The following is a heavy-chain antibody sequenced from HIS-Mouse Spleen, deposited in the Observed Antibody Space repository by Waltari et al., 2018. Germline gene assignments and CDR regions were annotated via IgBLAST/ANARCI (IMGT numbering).Heavy chain of an antibody. V-gene: IGHV4-39*07. D-gene: IGHD6-13*01. CDR3: AREIPYSSSWYDWYFDL. J-gene: IGHJ2*01. CDR1: GGSISSSSYY. CDR2: SYYSGST. Sequence: QLQLQESGPGLVKPSETLSLTCTVSGGSISSSSYYWGWPRQPPGKGLGWIGGSYYSGSTDYTPSLKSRVTISVDTSKNQFSLKLSSVTAADTAVYYCAREIPYSSSWYDWYFDLWGRGTLVTVSS.